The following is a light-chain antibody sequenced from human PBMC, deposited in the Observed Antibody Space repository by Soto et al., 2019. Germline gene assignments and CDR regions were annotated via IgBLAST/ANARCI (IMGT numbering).Light chain of an antibody. Sequence: EIILRQSPDTLSLSPGDRATLPCRASPSVSSTYLGWYQQQRGHPPSLLISSTSNRATGTPERFSGSGSGTDFTLTISRLEPEDVAVDYCQQYGSHPITCGQGTRLEIK. CDR1: PSVSSTY. CDR3: QQYGSHPIT. CDR2: STS. V-gene: IGKV3-20*01. J-gene: IGKJ5*01.